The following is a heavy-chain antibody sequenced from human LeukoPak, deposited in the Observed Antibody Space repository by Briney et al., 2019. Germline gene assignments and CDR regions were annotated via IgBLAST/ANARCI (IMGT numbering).Heavy chain of an antibody. Sequence: GGSLRLSCAASGFTFSNPAMSWVRQAPGKGLEWVSTLSGSGITTYHADSVKGRFTISRDNSKNTLYLQMNSLRAEDTAVYYCAKGIYSSGWSYFDYWGHGTLVTVSS. CDR1: GFTFSNPA. CDR3: AKGIYSSGWSYFDY. CDR2: LSGSGITT. D-gene: IGHD6-19*01. V-gene: IGHV3-23*01. J-gene: IGHJ4*01.